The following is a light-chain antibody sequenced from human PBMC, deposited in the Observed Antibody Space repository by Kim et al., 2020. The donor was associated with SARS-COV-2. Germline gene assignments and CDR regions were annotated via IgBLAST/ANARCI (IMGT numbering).Light chain of an antibody. Sequence: QLVLTQSPSAHASLGASVKLTCTLSRGHSRNAIAWHQQQPERGPRYLMKLNSDGSHTKGDGIPDRFSGSSSGAERYLTISSLQSEDEADYYCQTWDTGIHVFGGGTQLTVL. CDR1: RGHSRNA. CDR2: LNSDGSH. V-gene: IGLV4-69*01. CDR3: QTWDTGIHV. J-gene: IGLJ3*02.